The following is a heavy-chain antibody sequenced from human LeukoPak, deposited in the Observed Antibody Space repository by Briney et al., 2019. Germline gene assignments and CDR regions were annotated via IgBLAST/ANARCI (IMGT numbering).Heavy chain of an antibody. J-gene: IGHJ4*02. Sequence: GGSLRLSCAAPGFTFSTYAMSWVRQAPGRGLQWVSLISGSGDGAHYADSVKGRFTISRDNSKNTVYLQMTNLRAEDTAVYYCAKGYIQLWWFDYWGQGTLVTVSS. D-gene: IGHD2-21*01. CDR1: GFTFSTYA. V-gene: IGHV3-23*01. CDR3: AKGYIQLWWFDY. CDR2: ISGSGDGA.